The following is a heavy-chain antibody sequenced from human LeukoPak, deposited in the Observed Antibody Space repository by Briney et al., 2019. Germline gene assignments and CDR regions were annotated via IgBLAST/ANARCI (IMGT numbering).Heavy chain of an antibody. D-gene: IGHD6-19*01. V-gene: IGHV4-61*01. CDR2: IYYSGST. J-gene: IGHJ4*02. Sequence: SETLSLTCTVSDVSISSGRYYWAWIRQPPGKGLEWIGYIYYSGSTNYNPSLKSRVTISVDTSKNQFSLKLSSVTAADTAVYYCARWERWLGSDYWGQGTLVTVSS. CDR3: ARWERWLGSDY. CDR1: DVSISSGRYY.